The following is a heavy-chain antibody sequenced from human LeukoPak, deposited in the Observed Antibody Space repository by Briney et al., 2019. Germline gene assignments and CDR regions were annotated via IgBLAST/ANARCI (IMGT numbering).Heavy chain of an antibody. Sequence: PGGSLRLSCAASGFTFSNYNMNWVRQAPGKGLEWVSSISSSSSSINYADSLKGRFTISRDNAKNSLYLQMNSLRAEDTAVYYCARDLDTASGYDFLSPYYYYGMDVWGQGTTVTVSS. CDR1: GFTFSNYN. CDR3: ARDLDTASGYDFLSPYYYYGMDV. CDR2: ISSSSSSI. J-gene: IGHJ6*02. V-gene: IGHV3-21*01. D-gene: IGHD5-12*01.